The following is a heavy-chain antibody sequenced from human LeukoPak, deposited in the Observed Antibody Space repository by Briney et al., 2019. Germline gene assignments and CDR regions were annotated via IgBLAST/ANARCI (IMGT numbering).Heavy chain of an antibody. J-gene: IGHJ6*03. D-gene: IGHD2-15*01. CDR1: GYSISSGYY. CDR2: IYHSGST. Sequence: SETLSLTCTVSGYSISSGYYWGWIRQPPGKGLEWIGSIYHSGSTYYNPSLKSRVTISVDTSKNQFSLKLSSVTAADTAVYYCARAVWYPLYYMDVWGKGTTVTVSS. V-gene: IGHV4-38-2*02. CDR3: ARAVWYPLYYMDV.